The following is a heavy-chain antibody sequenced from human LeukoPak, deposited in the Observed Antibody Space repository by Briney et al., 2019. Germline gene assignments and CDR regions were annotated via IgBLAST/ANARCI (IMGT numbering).Heavy chain of an antibody. Sequence: AGEALKISCKGSGYSFTSYWIGWVRQMPGKGLEWMGIIYPGDSDTRYSPSFQGQVTISADKSITTAYLQRSSLKASDTAMYYCARRNGYNSRYYFDHWGQGTLVTVSS. CDR2: IYPGDSDT. CDR1: GYSFTSYW. J-gene: IGHJ4*02. V-gene: IGHV5-51*01. CDR3: ARRNGYNSRYYFDH. D-gene: IGHD5-24*01.